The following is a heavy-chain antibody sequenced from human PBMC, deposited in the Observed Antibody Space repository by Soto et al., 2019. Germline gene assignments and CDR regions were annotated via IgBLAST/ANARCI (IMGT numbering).Heavy chain of an antibody. J-gene: IGHJ4*02. CDR2: MSYDGSAK. CDR1: GFIFSNNG. D-gene: IGHD3-22*01. V-gene: IGHV3-30*03. CDR3: ARDQNEYYYDSSGSSGY. Sequence: HPGGSLRLSCEGSGFIFSNNGMHWVRQAPGKGLEWVAFMSYDGSAKFLADSVKGRFTISRDNSKSTLFLHMSSLRADDTAVYYCARDQNEYYYDSSGSSGYWGQGTLVTVSS.